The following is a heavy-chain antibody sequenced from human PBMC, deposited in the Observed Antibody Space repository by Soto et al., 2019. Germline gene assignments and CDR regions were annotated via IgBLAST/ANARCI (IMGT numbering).Heavy chain of an antibody. CDR1: GFTINNAW. CDR2: IKSKSDDGTT. CDR3: TTVKYDFWNGYYDGFDN. V-gene: IGHV3-15*01. D-gene: IGHD3-3*01. Sequence: EVQLVESGGGLVEPGGSLRLSCAASGFTINNAWMTWVRQGPGKGLEWVGRIKSKSDDGTTDYAAPVKGRFSISRDDSKNTLFLQMDSLKIADTAVYYCTTVKYDFWNGYYDGFDNWGQGTVVTVSS. J-gene: IGHJ3*02.